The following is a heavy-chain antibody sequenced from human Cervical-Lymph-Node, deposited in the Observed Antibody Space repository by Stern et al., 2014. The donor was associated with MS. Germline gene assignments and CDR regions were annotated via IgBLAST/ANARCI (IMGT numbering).Heavy chain of an antibody. CDR2: SIPVVGTA. CDR1: GGTFSRYG. Sequence: QVQLVESGAEVRKPWSSVKVSCKASGGTFSRYGISWVRQAHGQGLEWLGVSIPVVGTAGDAEQFQCRVTITADGSTSTAYMELSSLTSADTAVYDCARGPYNRDFFEYWGQGTLVTVSS. J-gene: IGHJ4*02. D-gene: IGHD1-1*01. CDR3: ARGPYNRDFFEY. V-gene: IGHV1-69*01.